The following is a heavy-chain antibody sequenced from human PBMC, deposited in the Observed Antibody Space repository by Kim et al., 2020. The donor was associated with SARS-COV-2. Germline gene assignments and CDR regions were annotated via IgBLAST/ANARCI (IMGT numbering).Heavy chain of an antibody. D-gene: IGHD4-17*01. CDR1: GYTFSNYA. J-gene: IGHJ6*02. Sequence: ASVKVSCKASGYTFSNYAMHWVRQAPGQRLEWMGWINAGNGNTKYSQNFQGRVTLTRDTSASTAYMELSSLRSEDTAVYYCARDRDYGDYGLRYYYYGMDVWGQGTTVTVSS. CDR2: INAGNGNT. CDR3: ARDRDYGDYGLRYYYYGMDV. V-gene: IGHV1-3*01.